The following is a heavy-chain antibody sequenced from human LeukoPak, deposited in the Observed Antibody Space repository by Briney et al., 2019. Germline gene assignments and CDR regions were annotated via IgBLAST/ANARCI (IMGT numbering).Heavy chain of an antibody. Sequence: GGSLRLSCAASGFTFSSYAMSWVRQAPGKGLEWVAFTRYDGNNKNYADFVKGRFTISRDNSKNTLYLQMNSLRTEDTAVYYCAKTGTTVFFLDYWGQGTLVTVSS. CDR1: GFTFSSYA. CDR2: TRYDGNNK. CDR3: AKTGTTVFFLDY. D-gene: IGHD1-7*01. V-gene: IGHV3-30*02. J-gene: IGHJ4*02.